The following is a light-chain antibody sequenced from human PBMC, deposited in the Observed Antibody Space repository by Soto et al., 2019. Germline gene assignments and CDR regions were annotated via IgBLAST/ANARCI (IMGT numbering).Light chain of an antibody. CDR3: QSYDSSLSGVV. CDR2: GNS. V-gene: IGLV1-40*01. CDR1: SSNIGAGYD. J-gene: IGLJ2*01. Sequence: QPVLTQPPSVSGAPGQRVTISCTGSSSNIGAGYDVHWYQQLPGTAPKLLIYGNSNRPSGVPDRFSGSKSGTSASLAITGLQAEDEADYYCQSYDSSLSGVVSGGGTKLTVL.